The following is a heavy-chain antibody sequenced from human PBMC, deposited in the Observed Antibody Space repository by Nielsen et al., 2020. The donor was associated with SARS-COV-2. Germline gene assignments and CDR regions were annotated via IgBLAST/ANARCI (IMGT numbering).Heavy chain of an antibody. Sequence: GESLKISCAASGFTFSSYSMNWVCQAPGKGLEWVSSISSSSSYIYYADSVKGRFTISRDNAKNSLYLQMNSLRAEDTAVYYCARDGKFIRYGPPYYFDYWGQGTLVTVSS. CDR2: ISSSSSYI. D-gene: IGHD3-9*01. J-gene: IGHJ4*02. CDR3: ARDGKFIRYGPPYYFDY. CDR1: GFTFSSYS. V-gene: IGHV3-21*01.